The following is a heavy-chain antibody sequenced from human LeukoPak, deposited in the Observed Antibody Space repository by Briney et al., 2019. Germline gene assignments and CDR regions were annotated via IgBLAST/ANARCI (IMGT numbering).Heavy chain of an antibody. CDR1: GGSISSGGYY. Sequence: SETLSLTCTVSGGSISSGGYYWSWIRQHPGKGLEWIGYIYYSGSTYYNPFLKSRVTTSVDTSKNQFSLNLSSVTAADTAVYYCARDSSGYFAFDYWGQGTLVTVSS. V-gene: IGHV4-31*03. J-gene: IGHJ4*02. CDR3: ARDSSGYFAFDY. D-gene: IGHD3-22*01. CDR2: IYYSGST.